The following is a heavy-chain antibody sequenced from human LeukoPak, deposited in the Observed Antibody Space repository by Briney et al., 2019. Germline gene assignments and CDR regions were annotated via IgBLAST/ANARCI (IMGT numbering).Heavy chain of an antibody. J-gene: IGHJ3*02. D-gene: IGHD3-9*01. CDR2: ISSSGSTI. V-gene: IGHV3-11*01. CDR3: ASKTFILRYFDWLYPFAFDI. CDR1: GFTFSDYY. Sequence: GGSLRLSCAASGFTFSDYYMSWIRQAPGKGLEWVSYISSSGSTIYYADSVKGRFTISRDNAKNSLYLQMNSLRAEDTAVYYCASKTFILRYFDWLYPFAFDIWGQGTMVTVSS.